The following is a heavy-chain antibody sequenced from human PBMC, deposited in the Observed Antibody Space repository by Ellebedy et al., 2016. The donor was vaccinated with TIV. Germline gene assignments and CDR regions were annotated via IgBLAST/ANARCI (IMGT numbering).Heavy chain of an antibody. Sequence: PGESLKISCAASGFTFSSYSMHWVRQAPGKGLEWVSSISSTGSYIYYADSVKGRFTISGDNAKNSLYLQMNSLRAEDTAVYYCARDYSPGDYPGYYFYGMDVWGQGTTVTVSS. CDR1: GFTFSSYS. J-gene: IGHJ6*02. D-gene: IGHD4-17*01. CDR3: ARDYSPGDYPGYYFYGMDV. CDR2: ISSTGSYI. V-gene: IGHV3-21*01.